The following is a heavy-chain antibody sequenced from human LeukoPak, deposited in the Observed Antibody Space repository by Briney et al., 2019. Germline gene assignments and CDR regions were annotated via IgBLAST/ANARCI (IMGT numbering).Heavy chain of an antibody. CDR2: INSDGSWT. CDR1: GFTFGSYW. J-gene: IGHJ4*02. D-gene: IGHD4-23*01. Sequence: GGSLRLSCAASGFTFGSYWMNWVRQAPGKGLVWVSHINSDGSWTSYADSVKGRFTISRDNSKNTLYLQMNSLRAEDTAVYYCARAAGNSVFYFPFDYWGQGTLVTVSS. CDR3: ARAAGNSVFYFPFDY. V-gene: IGHV3-74*01.